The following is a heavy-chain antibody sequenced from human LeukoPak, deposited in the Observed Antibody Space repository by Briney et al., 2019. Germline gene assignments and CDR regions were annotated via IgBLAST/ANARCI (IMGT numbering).Heavy chain of an antibody. CDR1: GGTFSSYA. J-gene: IGHJ6*03. Sequence: SVKVSCKASGGTFSSYAISWVRQAPGQGLEWMGGIIPIFGTANYAQKFQGRVTITTDESTSTAYMELSSLRSEDTAVCYCARYTGRGSIYAGYYYYYMDVWGKGTTVTVSS. CDR3: ARYTGRGSIYAGYYYYYMDV. V-gene: IGHV1-69*05. D-gene: IGHD4-11*01. CDR2: IIPIFGTA.